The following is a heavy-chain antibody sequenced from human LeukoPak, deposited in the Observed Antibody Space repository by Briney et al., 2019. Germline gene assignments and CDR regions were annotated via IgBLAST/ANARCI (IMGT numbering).Heavy chain of an antibody. Sequence: GGSLRLSCAASGFTFSSYAMSWVRQAPGKGLEWVSAISGSGGSTYYADSVKGRFTISRDNSRNTLYLQMNSLRAEDTAVYYCARPYFDWLYYSYWGQGTLVTVSS. D-gene: IGHD3-9*01. CDR3: ARPYFDWLYYSY. J-gene: IGHJ4*02. V-gene: IGHV3-23*01. CDR1: GFTFSSYA. CDR2: ISGSGGST.